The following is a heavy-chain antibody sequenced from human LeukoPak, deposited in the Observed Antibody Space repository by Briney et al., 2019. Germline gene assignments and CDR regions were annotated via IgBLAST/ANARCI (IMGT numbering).Heavy chain of an antibody. V-gene: IGHV3-30*19. CDR3: ARDQPHYEIFVTLDY. J-gene: IGHJ4*02. Sequence: GGSLRLSCVVSGFTYSRYWMTWFRQAPGKGLEWVAVISYDGSNKYYADSVKGRFTISRDNSKNTLYLQMNSLRAEDTAVYYCARDQPHYEIFVTLDYWGQGTLVTVSS. CDR1: GFTYSRYW. CDR2: ISYDGSNK. D-gene: IGHD3-9*01.